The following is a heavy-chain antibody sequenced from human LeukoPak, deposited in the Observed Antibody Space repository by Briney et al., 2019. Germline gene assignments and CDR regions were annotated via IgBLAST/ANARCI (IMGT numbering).Heavy chain of an antibody. CDR2: ISSSSSYI. J-gene: IGHJ4*02. CDR3: ARDLRRAVVGIRDILTGYYNDDY. V-gene: IGHV3-21*01. Sequence: PGGSLRLSCAASGFTFSSYSMNWVRQAPGKGLEWVSSISSSSSYIYYADSVKGRFTISRDNAKNSLYLQMNSLRAEDTAVYYCARDLRRAVVGIRDILTGYYNDDYWGQGTLVTVSS. D-gene: IGHD3-9*01. CDR1: GFTFSSYS.